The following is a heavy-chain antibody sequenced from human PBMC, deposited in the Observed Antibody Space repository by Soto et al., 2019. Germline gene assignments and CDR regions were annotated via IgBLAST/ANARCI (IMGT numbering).Heavy chain of an antibody. V-gene: IGHV2-5*02. Sequence: QITLKESGPPLVKPTQTLALTCTFSGFSLSTSGVGVGWIRQPPGKALEWLALIYWDDDKRYSTSLKSRLTTTTDTSKNVVVLTMTNMDAVDTATYYCAHRPYDSGLYGMDVWVQGTMVTVSS. CDR1: GFSLSTSGVG. D-gene: IGHD3-10*01. CDR2: IYWDDDK. J-gene: IGHJ6*02. CDR3: AHRPYDSGLYGMDV.